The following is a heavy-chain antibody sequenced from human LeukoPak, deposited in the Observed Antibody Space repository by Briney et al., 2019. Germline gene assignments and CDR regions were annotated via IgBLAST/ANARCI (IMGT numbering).Heavy chain of an antibody. CDR2: ISAYNGNT. J-gene: IGHJ4*02. CDR1: GYTFTNYA. Sequence: ASVKVSCKASGYTFTNYAITWVRQAPGQGLEWMGWISAYNGNTNYAQKLQGRVTMTTDTSTRTAYMELRSLRSDDTAFYYCARVYCINTSCHPATHWGQGTLVTVSS. CDR3: ARVYCINTSCHPATH. D-gene: IGHD2-2*01. V-gene: IGHV1-18*01.